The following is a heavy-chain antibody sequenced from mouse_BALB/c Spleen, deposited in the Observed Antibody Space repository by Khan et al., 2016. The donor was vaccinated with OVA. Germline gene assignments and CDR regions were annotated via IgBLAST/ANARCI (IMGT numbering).Heavy chain of an antibody. V-gene: IGHV1S81*02. CDR2: INPSNGRT. CDR3: ARGITRDY. Sequence: QVQLQQPGAELVKPGASVKLSCKASGYTFTSYWMHWVKQRPGQGLEWIGEINPSNGRTNYNEKFKSKATLTVDTSSSTASMQLSSPTSEDSAVDYCARGITRDYWGQGTTLTVSA. D-gene: IGHD6-1*01. CDR1: GYTFTSYW. J-gene: IGHJ2*01.